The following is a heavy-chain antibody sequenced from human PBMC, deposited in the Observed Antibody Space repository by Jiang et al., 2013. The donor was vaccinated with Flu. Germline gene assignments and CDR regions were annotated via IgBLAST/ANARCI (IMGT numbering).Heavy chain of an antibody. V-gene: IGHV3-30-3*01. CDR1: GFTFSSYA. CDR2: ISYDGSNK. CDR3: ARNQLLGDNWFDP. D-gene: IGHD2-2*01. J-gene: IGHJ5*02. Sequence: QLLESGGGVVQPGRSLRLSCAASGFTFSSYAMHWVRQAPGKGLEWVAVISYDGSNKYYADSVKGRFTISRDNSKNTLYLQMNSLRAEDTAVYYCARNQLLGDNWFDPWGQGTLVTVSS.